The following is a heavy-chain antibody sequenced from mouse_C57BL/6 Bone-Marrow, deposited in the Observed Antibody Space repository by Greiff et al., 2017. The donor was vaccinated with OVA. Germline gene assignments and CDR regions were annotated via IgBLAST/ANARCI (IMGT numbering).Heavy chain of an antibody. CDR2: IDPENGDT. V-gene: IGHV14-4*01. CDR1: GFNIKDDY. Sequence: EVKLMESGAELVRPGASVKLSCTASGFNIKDDYMHWVKQRPEQGLEWIGWIDPENGDTEYASKFQGKATITADTSSNTAYLQLSSRTSEDTAVYYCTVTTVVGGYWGQGTTLTVSS. D-gene: IGHD1-1*01. CDR3: TVTTVVGGY. J-gene: IGHJ2*01.